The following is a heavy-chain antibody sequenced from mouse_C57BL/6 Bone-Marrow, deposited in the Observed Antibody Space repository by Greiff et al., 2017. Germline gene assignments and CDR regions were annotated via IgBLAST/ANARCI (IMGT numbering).Heavy chain of an antibody. CDR3: ARDGVGN. Sequence: EVQLQESGPGLVKPSQSLSLTCSVTGYSITSGYYWNWIRQFPGNKLEWMGYISYDGSNNYNPSLKNRISITRDTSKNQFFLKLNSVTTEDTATYYCARDGVGNWGQGTLVTVSA. J-gene: IGHJ3*01. V-gene: IGHV3-6*01. CDR1: GYSITSGYY. CDR2: ISYDGSN. D-gene: IGHD1-3*01.